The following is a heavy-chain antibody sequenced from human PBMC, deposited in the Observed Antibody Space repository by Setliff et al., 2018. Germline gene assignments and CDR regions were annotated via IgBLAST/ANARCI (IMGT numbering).Heavy chain of an antibody. J-gene: IGHJ5*02. CDR3: ARGSNSIFYWFDP. V-gene: IGHV4-34*01. CDR1: GGSFSGYY. Sequence: KLPETLSLTCAVYGGSFSGYYWSWIRQPPGKGLEWIGEINHSGSTNYNPSLKSRVTISVDTSKNQFSLKLSSVTAADTAVYYCARGSNSIFYWFDPWGQGTLVTVSS. D-gene: IGHD4-4*01. CDR2: INHSGST.